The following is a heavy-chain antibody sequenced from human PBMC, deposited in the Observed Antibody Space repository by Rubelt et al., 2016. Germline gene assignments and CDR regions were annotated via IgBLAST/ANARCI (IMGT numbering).Heavy chain of an antibody. D-gene: IGHD6-19*01. CDR2: INPSGGST. CDR1: GYTFTSYY. J-gene: IGHJ4*02. V-gene: IGHV1-46*01. CDR3: ATGPLGGWSEY. Sequence: QVQLVQSGAEVKKPGASVKVSCKASGYTFTSYYMHWVRQAPGQGLEWMGIINPSGGSTSYAKKFQGRVTMTRDTSTSTVYMELSSLRSEDTAVYFCATGPLGGWSEYWGQGTQVTVSS.